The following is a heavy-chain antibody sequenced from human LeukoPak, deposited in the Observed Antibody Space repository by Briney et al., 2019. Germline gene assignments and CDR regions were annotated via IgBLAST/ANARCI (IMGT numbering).Heavy chain of an antibody. CDR1: VFTLSSYA. CDR2: FSGSGVSR. Sequence: GRSLRLSCAASVFTLSSYAMSWVRQAPGPGLEWVSAFSGSGVSRYYADSVKGRFTISRDNSKNTLYLQLNSLRAEDTAVYYCAKEGPGYGRRIYSRYDRWGQGTLVTVSS. CDR3: AKEGPGYGRRIYSRYDR. V-gene: IGHV3-23*01. J-gene: IGHJ4*02. D-gene: IGHD5-12*01.